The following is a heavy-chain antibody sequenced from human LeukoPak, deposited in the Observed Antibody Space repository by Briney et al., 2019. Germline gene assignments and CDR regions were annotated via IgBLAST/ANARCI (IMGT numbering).Heavy chain of an antibody. Sequence: GGSLSLSCAVSVFTFSSYWVNCVGRAPGKGGEGVAGIKQDGSTTYYVYSVKGRFTISRENAKNSLYLQMNSLRAENTAVYYCARDHRAYCGGDCYSRGAFDIWGQGTMVTVSS. CDR2: IKQDGSTT. D-gene: IGHD2-21*02. CDR1: VFTFSSYW. V-gene: IGHV3-7*04. CDR3: ARDHRAYCGGDCYSRGAFDI. J-gene: IGHJ3*02.